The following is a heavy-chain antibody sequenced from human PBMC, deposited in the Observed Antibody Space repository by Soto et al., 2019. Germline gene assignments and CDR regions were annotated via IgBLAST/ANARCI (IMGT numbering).Heavy chain of an antibody. CDR2: IIPIFGTA. V-gene: IGHV1-69*13. CDR1: GCPFRSYY. J-gene: IGHJ4*02. CDR3: ARESRYCSGGSCYLLPGIAY. Sequence: SAKVSCKAYGCPFRSYYNTSVRQAPGQRLEWMGGIIPIFGTADYAQKFQGRVTITADESTSTAYMELSSLRSEDTAVYYCARESRYCSGGSCYLLPGIAYWGQGTLVTVSS. D-gene: IGHD2-15*01.